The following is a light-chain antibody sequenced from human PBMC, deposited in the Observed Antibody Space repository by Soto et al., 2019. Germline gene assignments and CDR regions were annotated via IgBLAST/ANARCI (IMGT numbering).Light chain of an antibody. J-gene: IGLJ1*01. CDR2: EDS. Sequence: QSVLTQPASVSGSTGQSITISCTGSSRDIGDYDYLSWYQQHPGKAPKVLIAEDSNRPSGDSNRLCASQSGNTAYLTISGLQAEDETDYYCNSYATGNTRVFGTGTKVTVL. CDR1: SRDIGDYDY. V-gene: IGLV2-14*01. CDR3: NSYATGNTRV.